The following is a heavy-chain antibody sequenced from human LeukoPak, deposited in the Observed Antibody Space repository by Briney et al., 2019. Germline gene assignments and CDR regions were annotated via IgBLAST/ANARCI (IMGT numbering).Heavy chain of an antibody. CDR3: ARHRSSWLIDY. Sequence: ASVKVSCKASGYTLTTYYIHWVRQAPGQGLEWMGFINPSGGSTSYAQKFQGRVTMTRDTSTSTVYMELSSLRSEDTAVYYCARHRSSWLIDYWGQGTLVTVSS. D-gene: IGHD6-6*01. CDR2: INPSGGST. V-gene: IGHV1-46*01. CDR1: GYTLTTYY. J-gene: IGHJ4*02.